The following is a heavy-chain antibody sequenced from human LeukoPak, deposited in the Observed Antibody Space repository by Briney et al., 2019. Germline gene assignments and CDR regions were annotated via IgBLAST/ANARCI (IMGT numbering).Heavy chain of an antibody. J-gene: IGHJ6*02. D-gene: IGHD2-8*01. CDR1: GFTFGTFW. CDR3: ARSIGYCTNGVCTYYYYYYGMDV. V-gene: IGHV3-7*01. Sequence: GGSLRLSCAASGFTFGTFWMSWVRQAPGKGLEWVANINRDGSERYYVDSVKGRFTISRDNAKNSLYLQMNSLRAEDTAVYYCARSIGYCTNGVCTYYYYYYGMDVWGQGTTVTVSS. CDR2: INRDGSER.